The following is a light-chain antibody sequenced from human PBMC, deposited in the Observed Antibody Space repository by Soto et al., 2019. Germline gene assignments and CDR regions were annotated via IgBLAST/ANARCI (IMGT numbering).Light chain of an antibody. J-gene: IGKJ1*01. V-gene: IGKV3-15*01. CDR1: QSVSSN. CDR3: QQYNNWPPWT. Sequence: EIVMTQSPATLSVSPGERATLSCRASQSVSSNLAWYQQKPGQAPRLLIYGASTSATGIPARFSGSGSGTEFTLTISSLQSEAFAVYYCQQYNNWPPWTCGQGNKVEIK. CDR2: GAS.